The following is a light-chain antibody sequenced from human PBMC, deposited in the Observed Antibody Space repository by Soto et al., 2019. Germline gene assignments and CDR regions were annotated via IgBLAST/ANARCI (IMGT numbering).Light chain of an antibody. CDR3: QHYNYWPSKT. Sequence: EIVMTQSPATLSVSPGERTTLSCRASQSVCNSLAWYQQKPGQAPRLVMYGAYTRATGIPSRFIGSGSGTDFTITISSLQSEDFVVYYCQHYNYWPSKTFGQGTKVDI. CDR2: GAY. V-gene: IGKV3-15*01. J-gene: IGKJ1*01. CDR1: QSVCNS.